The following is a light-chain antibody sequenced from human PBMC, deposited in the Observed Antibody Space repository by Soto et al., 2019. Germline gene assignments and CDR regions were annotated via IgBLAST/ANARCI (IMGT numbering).Light chain of an antibody. Sequence: EIVLTQSPATLSLSPGERATISCRASQSFSSYLAWYQQKPGQAPRLLIYNASKRATGIPARFSGRGSGTDFTLTIVSLEPEDFAVYYCQQRRNWPPVITFGQGTRLEIK. CDR1: QSFSSY. V-gene: IGKV3-11*01. CDR2: NAS. J-gene: IGKJ5*01. CDR3: QQRRNWPPVIT.